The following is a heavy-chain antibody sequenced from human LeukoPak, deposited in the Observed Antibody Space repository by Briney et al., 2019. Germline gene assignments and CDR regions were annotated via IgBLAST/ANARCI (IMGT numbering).Heavy chain of an antibody. J-gene: IGHJ4*02. CDR2: IKSDGGTT. Sequence: GGSLRLSCAASGFTFNNAWMSWVRQAPGKGLEWIGRIKSDGGTTDYAAPVKGRFTISRDDSKNTLYLQMNSLKAEDTAVYYCARAHHRRVYDYVWGSYPYWGQGTLVTVSS. D-gene: IGHD3-16*02. CDR3: ARAHHRRVYDYVWGSYPY. V-gene: IGHV3-15*01. CDR1: GFTFNNAW.